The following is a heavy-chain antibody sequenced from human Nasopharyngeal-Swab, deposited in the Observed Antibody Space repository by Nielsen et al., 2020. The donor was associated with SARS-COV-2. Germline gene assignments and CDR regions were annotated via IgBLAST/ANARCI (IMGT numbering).Heavy chain of an antibody. CDR2: INPSAAST. V-gene: IGHV1-46*01. D-gene: IGHD3-10*01. Sequence: ASVKVSCKAAGYTFSMYYMHWVRQAPGQGLEWMGIINPSAASTSYAQKFQGRIAMTRDTSTSTVYMEVSSLTSEDTAVYYCARGSGIRSHSDYWGQGTLVTVSS. CDR1: GYTFSMYY. CDR3: ARGSGIRSHSDY. J-gene: IGHJ4*02.